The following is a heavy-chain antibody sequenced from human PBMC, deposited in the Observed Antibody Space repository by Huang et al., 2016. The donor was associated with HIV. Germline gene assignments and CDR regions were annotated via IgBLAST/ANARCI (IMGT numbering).Heavy chain of an antibody. CDR2: VNHRGHS. D-gene: IGHD2-21*02. CDR3: ARPRMTATSSDSTWSFFDS. J-gene: IGHJ4*02. Sequence: QVQLQQWGAGLLKPSGVLSLKCAVYGGSLSYYYWTWIRQSPGKGLEWIGEVNHRGHSTYNPSLRSRVTMSVDMSKNQFSLNLTSLTVADTAVYYCARPRMTATSSDSTWSFFDSWGQGTVVIVSS. V-gene: IGHV4-34*02. CDR1: GGSLSYYY.